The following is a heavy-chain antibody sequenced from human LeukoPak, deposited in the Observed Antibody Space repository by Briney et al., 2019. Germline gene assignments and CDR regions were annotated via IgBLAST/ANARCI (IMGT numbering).Heavy chain of an antibody. CDR1: GFTFSSYS. Sequence: PGGSLRLSCAASGFTFSSYSMNWVRQAPGKGLEWVSSISSSSSYIYYADSVKGRFTISRDNAKNSLYLQMNSLRAEDTAVYYCAREPYSGSYSYDYWGQGTLVTVSS. V-gene: IGHV3-21*01. CDR2: ISSSSSYI. J-gene: IGHJ4*02. D-gene: IGHD1-26*01. CDR3: AREPYSGSYSYDY.